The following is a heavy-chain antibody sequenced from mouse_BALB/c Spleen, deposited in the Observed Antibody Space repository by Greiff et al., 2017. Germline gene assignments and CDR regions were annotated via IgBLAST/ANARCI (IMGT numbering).Heavy chain of an antibody. D-gene: IGHD2-1*01. J-gene: IGHJ4*01. CDR3: TRWGIYYGNYGDAMDY. Sequence: EVQLQQSGTVLARPGASVKMSCKASGYTFTSYWMHWVKPRPGQGLEWIGAIYPGNSDTSYNQKFKGKAKLTAVTSTSTAYMELSSLTNEDSAVYYCTRWGIYYGNYGDAMDYWGQGTSVTVSS. V-gene: IGHV1-5*01. CDR1: GYTFTSYW. CDR2: IYPGNSDT.